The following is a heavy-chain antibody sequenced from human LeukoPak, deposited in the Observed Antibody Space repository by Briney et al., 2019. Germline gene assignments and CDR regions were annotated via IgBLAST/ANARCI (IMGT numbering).Heavy chain of an antibody. CDR1: GFTFGSYA. J-gene: IGHJ4*02. D-gene: IGHD3-10*01. V-gene: IGHV3-23*01. Sequence: GGSLRLSCAASGFTFGSYAMSWVRQAPGKGLDWVSAISGSGGSKYYAGSVMGRFTTSRDNYKNTLYLEMNSLRGEDTAVYYCARGSSGSYYNSRFDYWGQGTLVTVSS. CDR3: ARGSSGSYYNSRFDY. CDR2: ISGSGGSK.